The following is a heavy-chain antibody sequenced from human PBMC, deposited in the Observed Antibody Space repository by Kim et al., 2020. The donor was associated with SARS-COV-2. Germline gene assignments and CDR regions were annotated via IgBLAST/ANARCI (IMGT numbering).Heavy chain of an antibody. D-gene: IGHD6-19*01. J-gene: IGHJ4*02. CDR1: GFTFSSYA. CDR2: ISYDGSNK. Sequence: GGSLRLSCAASGFTFSSYAMHWVRQAPGKGLEWVAVISYDGSNKYYADSVKGRFTISRDNSKNTLYLQMNSLRAEDTAVYYCARQTYTVSGWRSNAFDYWGQGTLVTVSS. CDR3: ARQTYTVSGWRSNAFDY. V-gene: IGHV3-30*04.